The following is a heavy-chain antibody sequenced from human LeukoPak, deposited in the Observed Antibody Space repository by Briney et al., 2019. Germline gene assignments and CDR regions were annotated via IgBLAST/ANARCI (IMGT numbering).Heavy chain of an antibody. J-gene: IGHJ6*03. CDR3: ARVGGDYSSSWYGDYYYYYMDV. V-gene: IGHV3-33*01. Sequence: TGGSLRLSCAAPGFTFSTYGMHWVRQAPGKGLEWVTFMSYDGPKKYYAASVKGRFTISRDNSKDTLYLQMNSLRAEDTAVYYCARVGGDYSSSWYGDYYYYYMDVWGKGTTVTVSS. CDR2: MSYDGPKK. D-gene: IGHD6-13*01. CDR1: GFTFSTYG.